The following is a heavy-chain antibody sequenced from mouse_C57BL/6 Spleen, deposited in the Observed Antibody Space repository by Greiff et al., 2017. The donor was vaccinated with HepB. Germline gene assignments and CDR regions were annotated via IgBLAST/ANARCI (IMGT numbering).Heavy chain of an antibody. J-gene: IGHJ4*01. CDR3: TTLRGYAMDY. CDR1: GYTFTDYE. Sequence: VQLVESGAELVRPGASVTLSCKASGYTFTDYEMHWVKQTPVHGLEWIGAIDPETGGTAYNQKFKGKAILTADKSSSTAYMELRSLTSEDSAVYYCTTLRGYAMDYWGQGTSVTVSS. V-gene: IGHV1-15*01. D-gene: IGHD1-1*01. CDR2: IDPETGGT.